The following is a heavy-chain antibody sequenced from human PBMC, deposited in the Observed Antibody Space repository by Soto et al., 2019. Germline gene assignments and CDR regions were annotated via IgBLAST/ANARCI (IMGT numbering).Heavy chain of an antibody. D-gene: IGHD2-21*01. CDR3: ARDPYHLLKVNAPNRYGMDV. J-gene: IGHJ6*02. CDR1: GYTFTSYD. CDR2: ISTYNGNT. V-gene: IGHV1-18*04. Sequence: GASVKVSCKASGYTFTSYDIIWVRQATGQGLEWMGRISTYNGNTNYPQSLQGRLTLTTDTSTTTAYMELRILRSDDTAVYYCARDPYHLLKVNAPNRYGMDVWGQGTTVPVSS.